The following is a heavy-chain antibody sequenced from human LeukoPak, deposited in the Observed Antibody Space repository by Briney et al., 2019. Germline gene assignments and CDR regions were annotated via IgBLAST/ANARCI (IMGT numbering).Heavy chain of an antibody. V-gene: IGHV3-30-3*01. D-gene: IGHD1-14*01. CDR1: GXTFSSYA. CDR3: ASNALTHPGLDY. J-gene: IGHJ4*02. Sequence: PGRSLRLSCAASGXTFSSYAMHWVRQAPGKGLEWVAVISYDGSNKYYADSVKGRFTISRDNSKNTLYLQMNSLRAEDTAVYYCASNALTHPGLDYWGQGTLVAVSS. CDR2: ISYDGSNK.